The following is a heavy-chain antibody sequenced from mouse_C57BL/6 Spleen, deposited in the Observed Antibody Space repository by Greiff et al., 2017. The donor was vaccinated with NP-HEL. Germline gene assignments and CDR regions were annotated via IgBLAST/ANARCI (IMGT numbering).Heavy chain of an antibody. CDR3: ARGGSHYYGSSYGYFDV. CDR1: GYTFTSYW. Sequence: QVQLQQPGAELVKPGASVKMSCKASGYTFTSYWITWVKQRPGQGLEWIGDIYPGSGSTNYNEKFKSKATLTVDTSYSKAYMQLSSLTSEDSAVYYCARGGSHYYGSSYGYFDVWGTGTTVTVSS. J-gene: IGHJ1*03. D-gene: IGHD1-1*01. CDR2: IYPGSGST. V-gene: IGHV1-55*01.